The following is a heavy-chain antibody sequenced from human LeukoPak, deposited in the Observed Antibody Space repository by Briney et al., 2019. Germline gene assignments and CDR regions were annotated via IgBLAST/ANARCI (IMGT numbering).Heavy chain of an antibody. CDR3: ARDSGGSYYVGAFDI. D-gene: IGHD1-26*01. V-gene: IGHV1-18*01. J-gene: IGHJ3*02. Sequence: GASVKVSCKSSGYTFTSYGIIWVRQAPGQGLEWMGWISAYNGNTNYAQKLQGRVTMTTDTSTSTAYMELRSLRSDDTAVYYCARDSGGSYYVGAFDIWGQGTMVTVSS. CDR1: GYTFTSYG. CDR2: ISAYNGNT.